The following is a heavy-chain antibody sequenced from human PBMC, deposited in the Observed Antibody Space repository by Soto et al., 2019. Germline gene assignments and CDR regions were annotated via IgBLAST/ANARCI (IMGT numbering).Heavy chain of an antibody. CDR1: GGSISSSSYY. CDR3: ARLAGLRGGADY. J-gene: IGHJ4*02. V-gene: IGHV4-39*01. CDR2: IYYSGST. Sequence: SETRSLTCTVSGGSISSSSYYWGWIRQPPGKGLEWIGSIYYSGSTYYNPSLKSRVTISVDTSKNQFSLKLSSVTAADTAVYYCARLAGLRGGADYWGQGTLVTVSS. D-gene: IGHD4-17*01.